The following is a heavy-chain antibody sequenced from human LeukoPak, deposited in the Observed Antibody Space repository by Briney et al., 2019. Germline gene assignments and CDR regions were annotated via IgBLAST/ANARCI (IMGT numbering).Heavy chain of an antibody. CDR1: GFTFNTYA. D-gene: IGHD3-22*01. CDR3: ARGRYDSSGYPFDY. V-gene: IGHV3-33*08. CDR2: IWYDGSNK. J-gene: IGHJ4*02. Sequence: GGSLRLSCAASGFTFNTYAISWVRQAPGKGLEWVAVIWYDGSNKYYADSVKGRFTISRDNSKNTLYLQMNSLRAEDTAVYYCARGRYDSSGYPFDYWGQGTLVTVSS.